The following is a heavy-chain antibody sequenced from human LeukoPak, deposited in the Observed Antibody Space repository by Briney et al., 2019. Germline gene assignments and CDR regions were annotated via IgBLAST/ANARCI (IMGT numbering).Heavy chain of an antibody. CDR1: GGSFSDYY. J-gene: IGHJ4*02. Sequence: SETLSLTCAVFGGSFSDYYWSWIRQPPGKGLEWIGEINHSGITNYNPSLKSRVTLSADTSKNQFSLTLGSVTAADTSVYYCASDTVAGTGWGQGTLVTVSS. V-gene: IGHV4-34*01. D-gene: IGHD6-19*01. CDR3: ASDTVAGTG. CDR2: INHSGIT.